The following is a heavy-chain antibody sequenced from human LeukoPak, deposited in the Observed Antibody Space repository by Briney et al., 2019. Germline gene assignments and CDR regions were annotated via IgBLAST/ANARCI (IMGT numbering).Heavy chain of an antibody. CDR2: ISYDGSRE. CDR1: GFIFGTYG. V-gene: IGHV3-30*03. D-gene: IGHD3-10*01. J-gene: IGHJ6*03. Sequence: GGSLRLSCAASGFIFGTYGMHWVRQAPGKGLEWVAVISYDGSREYYADSVKGRFTISRDNSKNTLYLQINSLRAEDTAVYYCARDRGIVSIHYYYYMDAWGKGTTVTVSS. CDR3: ARDRGIVSIHYYYYMDA.